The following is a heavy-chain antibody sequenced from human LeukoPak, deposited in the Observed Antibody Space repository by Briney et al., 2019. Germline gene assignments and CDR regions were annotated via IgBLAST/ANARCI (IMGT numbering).Heavy chain of an antibody. V-gene: IGHV3-7*01. J-gene: IGHJ4*02. D-gene: IGHD3-22*01. CDR2: IKEDGSEK. Sequence: PGGALILSCPAAWFPFINYWMTWGRQAPGKGLEWVANIKEDGSEKYYWDSVKGRFAISRDKTKNSLYLQMTSLRAEDTAMYYCARAVSFYDSSSSYWGQGSLVTVSS. CDR3: ARAVSFYDSSSSY. CDR1: WFPFINYW.